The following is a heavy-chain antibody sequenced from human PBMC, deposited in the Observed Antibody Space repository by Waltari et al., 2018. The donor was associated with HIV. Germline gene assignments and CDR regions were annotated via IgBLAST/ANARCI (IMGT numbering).Heavy chain of an antibody. CDR3: ARERVGITRGVNAFEI. J-gene: IGHJ3*02. D-gene: IGHD3-10*01. Sequence: QVQLVQSGAEVKKPGSSVKVSCKASGGTFSSYAISWVRQAPGQGLEWMGRTLSDLGIAKTAQKCQGRVTMNADKSTRTDYMGLSSLRSEDTAVYYCARERVGITRGVNAFEIWGQGTMVTVSS. CDR1: GGTFSSYA. V-gene: IGHV1-69*04. CDR2: TLSDLGIA.